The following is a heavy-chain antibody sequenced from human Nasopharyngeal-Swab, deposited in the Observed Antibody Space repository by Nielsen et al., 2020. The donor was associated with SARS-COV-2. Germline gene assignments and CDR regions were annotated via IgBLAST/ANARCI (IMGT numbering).Heavy chain of an antibody. CDR3: AKDPYDFWSGYDYYFDY. CDR2: ISGSGGST. V-gene: IGHV3-23*01. Sequence: GGSLRLSCAASGFTFSSYAMSWVRQAPGKGLEWVSAISGSGGSTYYADSVKGRFTISRDNSKNTLYLQMNSPRAEDTAVYYCAKDPYDFWSGYDYYFDYWGQGTLVTVSS. CDR1: GFTFSSYA. D-gene: IGHD3-3*01. J-gene: IGHJ4*02.